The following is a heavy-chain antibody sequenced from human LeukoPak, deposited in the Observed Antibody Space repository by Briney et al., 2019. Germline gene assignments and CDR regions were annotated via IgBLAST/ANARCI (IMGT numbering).Heavy chain of an antibody. CDR2: ISGSGGST. CDR3: AKRSGYDFWSGFDP. Sequence: GGSLRLSCAASGFTFSSYAMRWVRQAPGKGLEWVSGISGSGGSTSYADSVKGRFTVSRDNSKNTPYLQMSSLRAEDTALYYCAKRSGYDFWSGFDPWGQGTLVIVSS. CDR1: GFTFSSYA. J-gene: IGHJ5*02. D-gene: IGHD3-3*01. V-gene: IGHV3-23*01.